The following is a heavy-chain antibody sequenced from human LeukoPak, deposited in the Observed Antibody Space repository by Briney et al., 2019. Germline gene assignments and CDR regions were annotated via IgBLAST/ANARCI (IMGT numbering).Heavy chain of an antibody. J-gene: IGHJ4*02. Sequence: PGGSLRLSSAASGFTFSDYSMNWVRQAPGKGLEWVSSISSSSSYIYYADSVKGRFTISRDNAKNSLFLQMNSLRAEDTAVYYCARDTIIVTFGGVGGRAYPDYWGQGTLVTVSS. D-gene: IGHD3-16*01. CDR3: ARDTIIVTFGGVGGRAYPDY. CDR1: GFTFSDYS. V-gene: IGHV3-21*01. CDR2: ISSSSSYI.